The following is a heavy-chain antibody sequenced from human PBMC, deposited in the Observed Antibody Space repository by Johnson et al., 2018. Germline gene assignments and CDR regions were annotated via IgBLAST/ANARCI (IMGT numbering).Heavy chain of an antibody. CDR2: INPTGDYT. D-gene: IGHD6-13*01. CDR1: GYTISSHW. J-gene: IGHJ6*03. Sequence: QVQLVQSGAEVKKPGASVKVSCKASGYTISSHWMHWVRQAPGQGLQWMAVINPTGDYTVYAEKFQGRPTVTRDTSTSTVYMELSSLRSDDTAVYYCARRSGSSRQLPTYHYYYYMDVWGKGTTVTVSS. V-gene: IGHV1-46*01. CDR3: ARRSGSSRQLPTYHYYYYMDV.